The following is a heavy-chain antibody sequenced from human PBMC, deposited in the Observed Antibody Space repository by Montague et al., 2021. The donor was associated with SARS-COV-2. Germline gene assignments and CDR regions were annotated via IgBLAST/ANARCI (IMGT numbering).Heavy chain of an antibody. D-gene: IGHD3-9*01. V-gene: IGHV2-5*02. J-gene: IGHJ2*01. Sequence: PALVKPTQTLTLTCTFSGFSLSTSGVGVGWIRQPPGKALEWLALIYWDDDKRYSPSLKSRLTITKDTSKNQVVLTMTNMDPVDTATYYCAHKTGLRYFDWLFQTNPTGGHFDPWGRGTLVTVSS. CDR1: GFSLSTSGVG. CDR3: AHKTGLRYFDWLFQTNPTGGHFDP. CDR2: IYWDDDK.